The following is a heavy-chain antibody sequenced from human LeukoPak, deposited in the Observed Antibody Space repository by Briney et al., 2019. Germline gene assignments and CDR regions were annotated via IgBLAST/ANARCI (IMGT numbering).Heavy chain of an antibody. Sequence: PSETLSLTCTGSGGSISSYYWSWIRQPPGKGLEWIGYIYYSGSTNYNPSLKSRVTISVDTSKNQFSLKLSSVTAADTAVYYCAACSSTDYYGMDVWGQGTTVTVSS. V-gene: IGHV4-59*01. CDR1: GGSISSYY. J-gene: IGHJ6*02. CDR3: AACSSTDYYGMDV. D-gene: IGHD2-2*01. CDR2: IYYSGST.